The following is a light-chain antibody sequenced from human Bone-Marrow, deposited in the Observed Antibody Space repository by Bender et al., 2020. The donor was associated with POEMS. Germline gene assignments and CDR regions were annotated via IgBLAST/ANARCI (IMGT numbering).Light chain of an antibody. J-gene: IGLJ2*01. CDR2: EVS. CDR3: SSFGSTKN. Sequence: HSALTQPASVSGSPGQSITISCAGTSSDIGAYNFVSWYQQHPGKAPKLIVYEVSTRPSGGSSGFSSSKSGTSASLTIPSLQADDEDDDYCSSFGSTKNFGGGTKVIVL. V-gene: IGLV2-14*01. CDR1: SSDIGAYNF.